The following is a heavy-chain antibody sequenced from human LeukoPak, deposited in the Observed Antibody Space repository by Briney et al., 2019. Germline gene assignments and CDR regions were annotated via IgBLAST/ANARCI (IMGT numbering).Heavy chain of an antibody. CDR3: ARGTVAARDYYGMDV. V-gene: IGHV3-30*03. J-gene: IGHJ6*02. CDR2: ISYDGSNK. CDR1: GFTFSSYG. D-gene: IGHD6-6*01. Sequence: GGSLRLSCAASGFTFSSYGMHWVRQAPGKGLEWVAVISYDGSNKYYADSVKGRFTISRDNAKNTLYLQMNSLRAEDTAVYYCARGTVAARDYYGMDVWGQGTTVTVSS.